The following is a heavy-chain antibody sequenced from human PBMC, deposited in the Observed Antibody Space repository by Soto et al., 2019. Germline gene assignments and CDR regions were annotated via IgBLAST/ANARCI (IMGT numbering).Heavy chain of an antibody. CDR2: ISGSGGST. Sequence: EVQLLESGGGLVQPGGSLRLSCAASGFTFSSYAMSWVRQAPGKGLEWVSGISGSGGSTYYADSVKGRFTISRDNSKNTLYLQMNSLRAEDTALYYCAKPTSSGWYVFDYWGQGTLVTVSS. CDR1: GFTFSSYA. CDR3: AKPTSSGWYVFDY. D-gene: IGHD6-19*01. V-gene: IGHV3-23*01. J-gene: IGHJ4*02.